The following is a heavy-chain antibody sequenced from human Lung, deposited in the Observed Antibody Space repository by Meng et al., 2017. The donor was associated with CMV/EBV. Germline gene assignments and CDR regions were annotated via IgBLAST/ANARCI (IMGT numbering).Heavy chain of an antibody. Sequence: SXTXSLXCSVSGDSVSSSDYHWAWIRQPPGKGLECIGSIHSSGYTYSNPSLKSRVAFSLDTSKNQFSLKLSSVTAADTAVYYCARDYKFDTRPFDYWGQGTXVTGSS. CDR1: GDSVSSSDYH. D-gene: IGHD3-22*01. CDR3: ARDYKFDTRPFDY. CDR2: IHSSGYT. J-gene: IGHJ4*02. V-gene: IGHV4-39*07.